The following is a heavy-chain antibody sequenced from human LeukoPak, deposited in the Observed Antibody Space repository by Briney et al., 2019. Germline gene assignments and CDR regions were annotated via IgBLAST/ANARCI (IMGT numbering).Heavy chain of an antibody. CDR2: MNPNSGNT. CDR3: ARVNVRRALYFGY. V-gene: IGHV1-8*01. CDR1: GYTFTSYD. J-gene: IGHJ4*02. Sequence: ASVKVSCKASGYTFTSYDINWVRQATGQGLEWMGWMNPNSGNTGYAQEFQGRVTMTRNTSISTAYMELSSLRSEDTAVYYCARVNVRRALYFGYWGQGTLVTVSS. D-gene: IGHD5-24*01.